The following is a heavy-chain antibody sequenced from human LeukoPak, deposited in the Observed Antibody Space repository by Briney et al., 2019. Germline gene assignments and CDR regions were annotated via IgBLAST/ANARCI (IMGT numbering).Heavy chain of an antibody. CDR2: ISSSSTI. Sequence: GRSLRLSCAASGFTFSSYSMNWVRQAPGKGLEWVSYISSSSTIYYADSVKGRFTISRDNAKNSLYLQMNSLRAEDTAVYYCARETPLFGVVIQDYYYYMDVWGKGTTVTVSS. CDR1: GFTFSSYS. V-gene: IGHV3-48*04. J-gene: IGHJ6*03. CDR3: ARETPLFGVVIQDYYYYMDV. D-gene: IGHD3-3*01.